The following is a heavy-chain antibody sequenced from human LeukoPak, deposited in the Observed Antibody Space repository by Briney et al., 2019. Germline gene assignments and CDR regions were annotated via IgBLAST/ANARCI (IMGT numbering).Heavy chain of an antibody. CDR2: INPSGGNT. CDR1: GYTFTGYY. J-gene: IGHJ4*02. Sequence: ASAKVSCKASGYTFTGYYMHWVRQAPGQGLEWMGIINPSGGNTNYAQKFQGRVTMTRDTSTSTVYMELSSLRSGDTAVYYCARFAVHRRLAVAGQFGLDYWGQGTLVTVSS. V-gene: IGHV1-46*01. CDR3: ARFAVHRRLAVAGQFGLDY. D-gene: IGHD6-19*01.